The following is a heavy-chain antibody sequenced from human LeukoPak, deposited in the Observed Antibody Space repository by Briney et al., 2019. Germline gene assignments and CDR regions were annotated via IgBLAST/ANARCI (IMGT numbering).Heavy chain of an antibody. V-gene: IGHV5-51*01. CDR2: IYPGYSDA. Sequence: GESLKISCKISGYKLTNNRIGWVRQVPGKGLEWMGLIYPGYSDAKYSPSFQGQVTLSVDASISTAYLQWRSLKASDTAMYYCATLRGPDGAFYFAYWGQGTLVTVSS. CDR1: GYKLTNNR. CDR3: ATLRGPDGAFYFAY. J-gene: IGHJ4*02. D-gene: IGHD3-16*01.